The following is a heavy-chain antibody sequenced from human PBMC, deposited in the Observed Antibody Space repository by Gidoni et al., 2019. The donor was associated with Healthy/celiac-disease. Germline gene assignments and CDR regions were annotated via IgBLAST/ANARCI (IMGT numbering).Heavy chain of an antibody. J-gene: IGHJ6*03. D-gene: IGHD2-2*01. V-gene: IGHV3-21*01. CDR3: ARVMPPRMGDIVVVPAAPHYMDV. Sequence: EVQLVESGGGLVKPGGSLRLYCAASGFTFSSYSMNWVRQAPGKGLEWVSSISSSSSYIYYADSVKGRFTISRDNAKNSLYLQMNSLRAEDTAVYYCARVMPPRMGDIVVVPAAPHYMDVWGKGTTVTVSS. CDR1: GFTFSSYS. CDR2: ISSSSSYI.